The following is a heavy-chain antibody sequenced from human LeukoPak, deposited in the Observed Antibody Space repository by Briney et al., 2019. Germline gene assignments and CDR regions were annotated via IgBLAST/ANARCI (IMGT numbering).Heavy chain of an antibody. V-gene: IGHV3-33*01. J-gene: IGHJ4*02. CDR3: ARDSSDYGDYGYYFDY. Sequence: GRSLRLPCAASGFTFSSYGMHWVRQAPGKGLEWVAVIWYDGSNKYYADSVKGRFTISRDNSKNTLYLQMNSLRAEDTAVYYCARDSSDYGDYGYYFDYWGQGTLVTVSS. CDR1: GFTFSSYG. CDR2: IWYDGSNK. D-gene: IGHD4-17*01.